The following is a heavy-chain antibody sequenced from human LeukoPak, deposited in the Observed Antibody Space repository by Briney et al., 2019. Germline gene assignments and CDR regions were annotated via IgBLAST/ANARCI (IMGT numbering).Heavy chain of an antibody. CDR2: INCSGGNT. CDR3: AKDRGMQFPYYKNV. D-gene: IGHD1-14*01. J-gene: IGHJ6*03. CDR1: GFTFNNYA. Sequence: LPGGSLRHPCAASGFTFNNYAMTWVRQAPGQGLEWVSIINCSGGNTYYADSVTGRFIISRDNSKNTLYLQMNSLRVEDTAIYYCAKDRGMQFPYYKNVWGKGNRVSVSS. V-gene: IGHV3-23*01.